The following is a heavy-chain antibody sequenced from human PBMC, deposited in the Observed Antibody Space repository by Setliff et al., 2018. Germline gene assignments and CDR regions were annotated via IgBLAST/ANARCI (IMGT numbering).Heavy chain of an antibody. CDR3: ARAHSSTLSVHDY. D-gene: IGHD2-2*01. V-gene: IGHV3-74*01. Sequence: PGGSLRLSCAASGFTFSSYSMNWVRQAPGKGLEWVSRINSDGSSTSYADSVKGRFTMSRDISKNTVYLHMTSLRAEDTAVYYCARAHSSTLSVHDYWGQGTLVTVSS. CDR2: INSDGSST. J-gene: IGHJ4*02. CDR1: GFTFSSYS.